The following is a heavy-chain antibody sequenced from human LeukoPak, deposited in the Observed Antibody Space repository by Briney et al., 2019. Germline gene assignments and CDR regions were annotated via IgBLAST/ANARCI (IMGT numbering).Heavy chain of an antibody. CDR3: ARYLIVDSSGYYSITANAFDI. Sequence: GGSLRLSCAASGFTFSSYEMNWVRQAPGKGLEWVSYISSSSSYIYYADSVKGRFTISRDNAKNSLYLQMNSLRAEDTAVYYCARYLIVDSSGYYSITANAFDIWGQGTMVTVSS. J-gene: IGHJ3*02. CDR2: ISSSSSYI. CDR1: GFTFSSYE. V-gene: IGHV3-21*05. D-gene: IGHD3-22*01.